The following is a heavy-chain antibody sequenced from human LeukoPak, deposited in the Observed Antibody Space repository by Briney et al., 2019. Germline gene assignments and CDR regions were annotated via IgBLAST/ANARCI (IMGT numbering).Heavy chain of an antibody. D-gene: IGHD2-2*01. CDR1: GGSISSYY. J-gene: IGHJ6*02. CDR2: IYTSGST. V-gene: IGHV4-4*07. Sequence: SETLPLTCTVSGGSISSYYWSWIRQPAGKGLEWIGRIYTSGSTNYNPSLKSRVTMSVDTSKNQFSLKLSSVTAADTAVYYCARGVGDCSSTSCYDDYYYGMDVWGQGTTVTVSS. CDR3: ARGVGDCSSTSCYDDYYYGMDV.